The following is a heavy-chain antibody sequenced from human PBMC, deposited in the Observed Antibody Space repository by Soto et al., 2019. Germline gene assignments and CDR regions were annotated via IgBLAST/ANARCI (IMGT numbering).Heavy chain of an antibody. CDR2: IWYDGSNK. CDR1: GFTFSSYG. CDR3: AIVGAGRYGEDIVVVPAAHGSAFDI. V-gene: IGHV3-33*01. D-gene: IGHD2-2*01. J-gene: IGHJ3*02. Sequence: GGSLRLSCAASGFTFSSYGMHWVRQAPGKGLEWVAVIWYDGSNKYYADSVKGRFTISRDNSKNTLYLQMNSLRAEDTAVYYCAIVGAGRYGEDIVVVPAAHGSAFDIWGQGTMVTVSS.